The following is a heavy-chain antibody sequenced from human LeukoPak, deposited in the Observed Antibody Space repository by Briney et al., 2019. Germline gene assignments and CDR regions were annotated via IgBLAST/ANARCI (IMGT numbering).Heavy chain of an antibody. CDR3: ARGADSSGYYSIFYFDY. CDR1: GGSISSYY. J-gene: IGHJ4*02. D-gene: IGHD3-22*01. V-gene: IGHV4-4*07. CDR2: FYSTGST. Sequence: SETRSLTCTVSGGSISSYYWTWIRQPAGKGLEWIGRFYSTGSTNYNPSLKSRITMSVDTSKNQFSLKLSSVTAADTAVYYCARGADSSGYYSIFYFDYWGQGTLVTVSS.